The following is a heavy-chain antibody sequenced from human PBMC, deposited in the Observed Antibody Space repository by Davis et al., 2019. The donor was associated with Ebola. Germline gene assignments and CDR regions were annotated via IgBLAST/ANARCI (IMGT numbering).Heavy chain of an antibody. Sequence: GESLKISCAASGFTFSGSAMHWVRQASGKGLEWVGRIRTKTNNYATAYAASVKGRFSISRDDSRNTAYLQMNSLKTEDTAVYYCARVGAATGGELDHWGQGSLVTVSS. CDR3: ARVGAATGGELDH. J-gene: IGHJ4*02. D-gene: IGHD3-16*01. CDR2: IRTKTNNYAT. V-gene: IGHV3-73*01. CDR1: GFTFSGSA.